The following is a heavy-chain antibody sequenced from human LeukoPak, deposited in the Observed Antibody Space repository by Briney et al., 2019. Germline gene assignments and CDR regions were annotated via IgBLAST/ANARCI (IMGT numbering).Heavy chain of an antibody. V-gene: IGHV4-61*02. CDR3: VRDSTGVAVAN. CDR2: IYTSGST. CDR1: GDSISSGTYY. Sequence: SETLSLTCTVSGDSISSGTYYWSWIRQPAGKGLEWIGRIYTSGSTNYNPSLKSRVTISVDTSKNQSSLRLSSLTAADTAVYYCVRDSTGVAVANWGQGTLVTVSS. D-gene: IGHD6-19*01. J-gene: IGHJ4*02.